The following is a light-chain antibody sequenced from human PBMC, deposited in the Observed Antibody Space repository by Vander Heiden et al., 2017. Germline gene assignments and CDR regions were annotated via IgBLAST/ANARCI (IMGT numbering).Light chain of an antibody. V-gene: IGLV1-40*01. CDR1: SSNNGAGYD. J-gene: IGLJ1*01. CDR2: CNI. Sequence: QSVLTQPPSVSRAPGQRSTTSCTGGSSNNGAGYDVHWYQQLPGTAPKRLIFCNINRRSGVPYRFSCSKSGTSASLAITGLQADDEADYYCQSYDSSLSGYVFGTGTKVTVL. CDR3: QSYDSSLSGYV.